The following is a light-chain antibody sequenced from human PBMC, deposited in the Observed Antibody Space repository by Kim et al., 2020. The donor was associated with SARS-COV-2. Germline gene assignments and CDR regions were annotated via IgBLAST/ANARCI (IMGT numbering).Light chain of an antibody. J-gene: IGKJ2*01. V-gene: IGKV4-1*01. CDR3: QQYYNLPYT. Sequence: RATINCKSSESVLYSSDNKNYLAWYRQKPGQAPKLLIYWASTRESGVPDRISGSGSGTDFTLTIRSLQAEDVAFYYWQQYYNLPYTFGRGTKLEI. CDR1: ESVLYSSDNKNY. CDR2: WAS.